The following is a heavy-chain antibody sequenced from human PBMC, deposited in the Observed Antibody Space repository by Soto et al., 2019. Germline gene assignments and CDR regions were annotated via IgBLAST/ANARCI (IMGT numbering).Heavy chain of an antibody. CDR2: IRATGDTI. CDR3: GKIGAAESWDMWFDA. CDR1: GFTFSTYA. V-gene: IGHV3-23*01. D-gene: IGHD1-26*01. Sequence: EVQLLESGGGLVQPGGSLRLSCAASGFTFSTYAMTWVRQAPGKGLEWVSSIRATGDTIHYANSVKGRFTISRDNSKNTLYLQMNSLRAEDTAVYYCGKIGAAESWDMWFDAWGQGALVTVSS. J-gene: IGHJ5*02.